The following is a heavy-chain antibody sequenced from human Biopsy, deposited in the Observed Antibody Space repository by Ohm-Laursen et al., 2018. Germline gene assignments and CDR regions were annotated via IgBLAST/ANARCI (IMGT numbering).Heavy chain of an antibody. J-gene: IGHJ3*02. Sequence: SETLSLTCTVSGGSISSSTYWWGWIRQPPEKGLDWIGSIYYSGSTYYNPSLKSRVTISVDTSKNQFSLKLSSGTAADTAVYYCARRIPDYGSGSYFDAFDIWGRGTMVTVSS. CDR2: IYYSGST. D-gene: IGHD3-10*01. CDR1: GGSISSSTYW. V-gene: IGHV4-39*01. CDR3: ARRIPDYGSGSYFDAFDI.